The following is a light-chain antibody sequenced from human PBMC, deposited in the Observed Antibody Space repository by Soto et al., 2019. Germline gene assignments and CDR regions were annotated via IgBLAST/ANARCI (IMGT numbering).Light chain of an antibody. J-gene: IGKJ5*01. V-gene: IGKV3-15*01. CDR3: QQYYSFPIT. Sequence: VMTQSPATLSVSPGERATLSCRASQSVNSYLAWYQQKPGQAPRLLIYGASTRATGVPARFSGSGSGTEFTLTISCLQSEDFATYYCQQYYSFPITFGQGTRLEI. CDR1: QSVNSY. CDR2: GAS.